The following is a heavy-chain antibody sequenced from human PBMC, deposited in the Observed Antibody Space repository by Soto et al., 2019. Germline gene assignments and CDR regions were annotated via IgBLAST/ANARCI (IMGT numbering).Heavy chain of an antibody. V-gene: IGHV3-30*18. CDR3: AKLVYTAMDGYFDY. CDR2: ISYDGSNK. D-gene: IGHD5-18*01. CDR1: GFTFSSYG. Sequence: QVQLVESGGGVVQPGRSLRLSCAASGFTFSSYGMHWVRQAPGKGLEWVAVISYDGSNKYYADSVKGRFTISRDNSKNTLYLQMNSLRAEDTAVYYCAKLVYTAMDGYFDYLGQGTLVTVSS. J-gene: IGHJ4*02.